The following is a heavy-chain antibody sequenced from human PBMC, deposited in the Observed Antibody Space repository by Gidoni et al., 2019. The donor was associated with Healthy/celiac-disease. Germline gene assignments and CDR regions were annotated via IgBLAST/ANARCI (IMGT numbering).Heavy chain of an antibody. J-gene: IGHJ6*02. Sequence: EVQLVESGGGLVQPGRSLRLSCAASGFTFDDYAMHWVRQAPGKGLEWVSGISWNSGSIGYADSVKGRFTISRDNAKNSLYLQMNSLRAEDTALYYCAKDNRVRYGDYHPYGMDVWGQGTTVTVSS. V-gene: IGHV3-9*01. CDR2: ISWNSGSI. D-gene: IGHD4-17*01. CDR3: AKDNRVRYGDYHPYGMDV. CDR1: GFTFDDYA.